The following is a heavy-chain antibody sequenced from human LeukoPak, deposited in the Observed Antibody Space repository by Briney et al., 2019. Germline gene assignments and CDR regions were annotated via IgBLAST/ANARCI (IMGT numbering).Heavy chain of an antibody. CDR1: GFTFSSYS. CDR2: ITSGSTYI. V-gene: IGHV3-21*01. CDR3: AREASPYSGSYYCDY. D-gene: IGHD1-26*01. Sequence: PGGSLRLSCGACGFTFSSYSMHWVRQARGKGVEWVSYITSGSTYIYYADWMKGGFNISRENAKNSLYVQLTTLRADDTAVYYCAREASPYSGSYYCDYWGQGTLVTVSS. J-gene: IGHJ4*02.